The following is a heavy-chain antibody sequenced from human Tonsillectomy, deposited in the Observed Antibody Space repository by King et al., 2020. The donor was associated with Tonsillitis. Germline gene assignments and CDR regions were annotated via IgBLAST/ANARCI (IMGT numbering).Heavy chain of an antibody. V-gene: IGHV3-7*01. J-gene: IGHJ4*02. D-gene: IGHD1-26*01. CDR1: GFIFNTYW. Sequence: VQLVESGGGLVQPGGSLRLSCTASGFIFNTYWMSWVRQAPGKGLEWVANINQDGGEKYYVDSVKVRFTISRDNAKNSLYLQMNNLRAEDTAVYYCTRGSGTFDFWGQGTLVTVSS. CDR3: TRGSGTFDF. CDR2: INQDGGEK.